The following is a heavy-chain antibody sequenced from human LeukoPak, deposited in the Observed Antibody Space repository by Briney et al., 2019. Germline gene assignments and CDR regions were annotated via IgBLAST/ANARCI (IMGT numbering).Heavy chain of an antibody. D-gene: IGHD6-13*01. J-gene: IGHJ4*02. Sequence: SETLSLTCTVSGGSISSYYWSWIRQPPGKGLEWIGYIHYSGSTNYNTSPESRVTISVGTSKNQFSLELSSVTAADTAVYYCAREADSSSWARYFDYWGQGTLVTVSS. CDR1: GGSISSYY. CDR3: AREADSSSWARYFDY. CDR2: IHYSGST. V-gene: IGHV4-59*01.